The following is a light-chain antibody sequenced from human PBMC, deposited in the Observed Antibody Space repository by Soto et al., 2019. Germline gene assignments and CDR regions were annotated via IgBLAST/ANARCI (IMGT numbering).Light chain of an antibody. CDR1: SSDVGAYHY. CDR3: TSYAGTYSFFYV. J-gene: IGLJ1*01. CDR2: EVS. V-gene: IGLV2-8*01. Sequence: QSALTQPPSASGSPGQSVTISCTGTSSDVGAYHYVSWYQQLPGKAPKLIIYEVSKRPSGVPDRFSGSKSGNTASLTVSGLQAEDEADYYCTSYAGTYSFFYVFGTGTKVTVL.